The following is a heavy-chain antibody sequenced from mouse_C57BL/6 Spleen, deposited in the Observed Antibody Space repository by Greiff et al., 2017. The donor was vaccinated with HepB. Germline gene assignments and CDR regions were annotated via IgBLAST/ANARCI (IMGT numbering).Heavy chain of an antibody. CDR2: ISDGGSYT. J-gene: IGHJ3*01. V-gene: IGHV5-4*03. D-gene: IGHD2-5*01. CDR3: ARSAYYSNDGFAY. CDR1: GFTFSSYA. Sequence: DVMLVESGGGLVKPGGSLKLSCAASGFTFSSYAMSWVRQTPEKRLEWVATISDGGSYTYYPDNVKGRFTISRDNAKNNLYLQMSHLKSEDTAMYYCARSAYYSNDGFAYWGQGTLVTVSA.